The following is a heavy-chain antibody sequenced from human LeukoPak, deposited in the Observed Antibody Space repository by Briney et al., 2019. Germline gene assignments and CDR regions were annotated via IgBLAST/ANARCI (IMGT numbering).Heavy chain of an antibody. CDR2: IRSKAYGGTT. D-gene: IGHD2-2*01. CDR3: TRDHIVVVPVAMRPYYYYGMDV. CDR1: GFTFGDYA. Sequence: GGSLRLSCTASGFTFGDYAMSWVRQAPGKGLEWVGFIRSKAYGGTTEYAASVKGRFTISRDDSKSIAYLQMNSLKTEDTAVYYCTRDHIVVVPVAMRPYYYYGMDVWGKGTTVTVSS. J-gene: IGHJ6*04. V-gene: IGHV3-49*04.